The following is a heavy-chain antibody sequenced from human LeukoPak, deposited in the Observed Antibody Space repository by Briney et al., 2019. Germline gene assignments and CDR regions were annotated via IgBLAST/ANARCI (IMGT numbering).Heavy chain of an antibody. CDR1: GFTFSSYE. V-gene: IGHV3-48*03. Sequence: HTGGSLRLSCAASGFTFSSYEMNWVRQAPGKGLEWVSYISSSGSTIYYADSMKGRFTISRDNAKNSLYLQMNSLRAEDTAVYYCARDLDGDFSFDPWGQGTLVTVSS. D-gene: IGHD4-17*01. CDR2: ISSSGSTI. CDR3: ARDLDGDFSFDP. J-gene: IGHJ5*02.